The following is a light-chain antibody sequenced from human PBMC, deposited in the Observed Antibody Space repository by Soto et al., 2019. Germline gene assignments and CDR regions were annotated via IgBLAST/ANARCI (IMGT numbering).Light chain of an antibody. J-gene: IGKJ4*01. CDR3: QQRSNLLT. V-gene: IGKV3-11*01. CDR1: QSVSSY. CDR2: DAS. Sequence: EIVLTQSPATLSLSPGERATLSCRASQSVSSYLAWYQQKPGQAPRLLIYDASNRATGIPARFSGSGSGTELSLNISRLEPEDFAVYYCQQRSNLLTVGGRTQVDIK.